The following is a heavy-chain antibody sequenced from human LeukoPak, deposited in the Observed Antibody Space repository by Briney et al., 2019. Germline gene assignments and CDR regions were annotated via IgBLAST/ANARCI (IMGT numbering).Heavy chain of an antibody. CDR3: ARDLGY. CDR1: GFTFSSYA. CDR2: ISYDGSNK. V-gene: IGHV3-30-3*01. Sequence: GRPLRLSCAASGFTFSSYAMHWVRQAPGKGLEWVAVISYDGSNKYYADSVKGRFTISRDNSKNTLYLQMNSLRAEDTAVYYCARDLGYWGQGTLVSVSS. J-gene: IGHJ4*02.